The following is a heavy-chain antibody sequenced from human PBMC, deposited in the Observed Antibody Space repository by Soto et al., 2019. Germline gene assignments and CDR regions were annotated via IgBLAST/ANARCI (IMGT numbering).Heavy chain of an antibody. CDR3: ARFSGGSYNTYYFYYGMDV. CDR1: GYTFTSYG. J-gene: IGHJ6*02. Sequence: VKVSCKASGYTFTSYGISWVRQAPGQGLDWMGWISAYNGNTKYAQDLQGRVTMTTDTSTSTAYMELRSLRSDDTAVYYCARFSGGSYNTYYFYYGMDVWGQGTTVTVSS. CDR2: ISAYNGNT. V-gene: IGHV1-18*01. D-gene: IGHD2-15*01.